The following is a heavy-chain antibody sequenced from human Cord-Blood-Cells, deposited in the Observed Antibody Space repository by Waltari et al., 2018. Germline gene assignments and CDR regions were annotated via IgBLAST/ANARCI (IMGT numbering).Heavy chain of an antibody. J-gene: IGHJ6*02. CDR3: ARESGCYDCGVDCYYYYYGMDV. CDR2: IYYSGST. D-gene: IGHD2-21*02. V-gene: IGHV4-59*01. Sequence: QVQLQGSVPGMVKASETLSLTCTVAGGSIHSYYRSWIRQPPGPGLAWIGYIYYSGSTNYNPSLKSRVTISVDTSKNQFSLKLSSVTAADTAVYYCARESGCYDCGVDCYYYYYGMDVWGQGTTVTVSS. CDR1: GGSIHSYY.